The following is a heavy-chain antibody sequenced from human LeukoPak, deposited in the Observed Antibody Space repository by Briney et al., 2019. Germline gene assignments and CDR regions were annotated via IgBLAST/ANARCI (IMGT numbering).Heavy chain of an antibody. J-gene: IGHJ4*02. D-gene: IGHD2-2*01. CDR2: LSGSCADT. CDR3: ARRLCRGTACYYFDY. Sequence: GGSLRLSCATSGFTFNDYPMNGAAQPPGRGREGVAGLSGSCADTYYADSVKGRFTISRDNSKNTLYLQTDTLRVEDTAVYYCARRLCRGTACYYFDYWGQGTLVTVSS. V-gene: IGHV3-23*01. CDR1: GFTFNDYP.